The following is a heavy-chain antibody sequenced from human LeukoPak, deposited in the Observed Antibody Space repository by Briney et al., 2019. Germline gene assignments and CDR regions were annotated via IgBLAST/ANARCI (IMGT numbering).Heavy chain of an antibody. V-gene: IGHV1-8*01. CDR2: MNPNSGNT. CDR3: ARGQFYGDYVNY. CDR1: GYTFTSYD. Sequence: ASVKVSCKASGYTFTSYDINWVRQATGQGLEWMGWMNPNSGNTGYAQKFQGRVIMTRNTSISTAYMELSSLRSEDTAVYYCARGQFYGDYVNYWGQGTLVTVSS. J-gene: IGHJ4*02. D-gene: IGHD4-17*01.